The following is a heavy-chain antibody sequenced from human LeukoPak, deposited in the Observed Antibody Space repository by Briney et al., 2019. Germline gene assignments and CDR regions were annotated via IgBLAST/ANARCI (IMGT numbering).Heavy chain of an antibody. D-gene: IGHD6-13*01. Sequence: LSGGSLRLFCAASGFTFSSYSMNWVRQAPGKGLEWVSYMSSSSSTIYYADSVKGRFTISRDNAKNSLYLQMNSLRAEDTAVYYCARVGFWRSSSWYFDYWGQGTLVTVSS. V-gene: IGHV3-48*04. CDR2: MSSSSSTI. CDR3: ARVGFWRSSSWYFDY. J-gene: IGHJ4*02. CDR1: GFTFSSYS.